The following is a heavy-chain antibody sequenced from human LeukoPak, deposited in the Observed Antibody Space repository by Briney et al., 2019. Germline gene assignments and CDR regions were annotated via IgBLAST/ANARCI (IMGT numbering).Heavy chain of an antibody. V-gene: IGHV3-23*01. CDR3: ARGRKLAAAGNFDY. Sequence: GGSLRLSCAASGFTFSSYAMSWVRQAPGEELEWVSAISGSGGSTYYADSVKGRFTISRDNSKNTLYLQMNSLRAEDTAVYYCARGRKLAAAGNFDYWGQGTLVTVSS. J-gene: IGHJ4*02. CDR2: ISGSGGST. D-gene: IGHD6-13*01. CDR1: GFTFSSYA.